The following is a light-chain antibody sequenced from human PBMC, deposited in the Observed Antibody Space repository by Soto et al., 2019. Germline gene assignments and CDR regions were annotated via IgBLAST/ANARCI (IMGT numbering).Light chain of an antibody. CDR2: GAS. J-gene: IGKJ3*01. CDR1: QTISNY. V-gene: IGKV1-39*01. CDR3: QQSYSSPYT. Sequence: DIRMTQSPSSLSASVGDRVTITCRASQTISNYLNWYQQKSGKAPKVLIYGASRLQSGVPSRYSGSGVGTDFTLTIICLQSEDFATYYCQQSYSSPYTFGPGTKVEIK.